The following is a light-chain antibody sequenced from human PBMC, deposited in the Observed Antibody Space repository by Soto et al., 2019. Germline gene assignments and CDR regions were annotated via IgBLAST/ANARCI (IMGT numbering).Light chain of an antibody. CDR3: QQSYSTPLT. V-gene: IGKV1-39*01. CDR1: QSISTY. Sequence: DIQMTQSPSSLSESVGDRVTITCRASQSISTYLNWYQHKPGKAHKLLIYASSSLQSGVPSRFSGTGSGTDFTLTISSLQPEDFATYYCQQSYSTPLTFGGGTKVEI. J-gene: IGKJ4*01. CDR2: ASS.